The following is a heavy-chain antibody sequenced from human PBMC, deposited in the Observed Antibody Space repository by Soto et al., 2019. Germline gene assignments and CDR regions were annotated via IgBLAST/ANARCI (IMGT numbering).Heavy chain of an antibody. Sequence: EVQLVESGGGLVKPGGSLRLSCAASGFTFSSYSMNWVRQAPGKGLEWVSSISSSSSYIYYADSVKGRFTISRDNAKNSLYLQMNSLRAEDTAVYYCARGDGDYVHYYYYGMDVWGQGTTVTVSS. CDR1: GFTFSSYS. D-gene: IGHD4-17*01. J-gene: IGHJ6*02. CDR3: ARGDGDYVHYYYYGMDV. V-gene: IGHV3-21*01. CDR2: ISSSSSYI.